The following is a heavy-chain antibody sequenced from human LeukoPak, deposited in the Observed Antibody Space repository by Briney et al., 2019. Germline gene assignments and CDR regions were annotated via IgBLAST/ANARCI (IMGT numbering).Heavy chain of an antibody. CDR2: ISGSGGST. CDR3: AKAPPSVLRSLEWLDY. Sequence: PGGSLRLSCASSGFTFSSYAMSWVRQAPGKGLEWVSAISGSGGSTYYADSVKGRFTISRDNSKNTLYLQMNSLRAEDTAVYYCAKAPPSVLRSLEWLDYWGQGTLVTVSS. D-gene: IGHD3-3*01. CDR1: GFTFSSYA. J-gene: IGHJ4*02. V-gene: IGHV3-23*01.